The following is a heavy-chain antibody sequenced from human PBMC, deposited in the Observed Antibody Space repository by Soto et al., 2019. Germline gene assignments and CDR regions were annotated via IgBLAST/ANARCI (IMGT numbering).Heavy chain of an antibody. CDR1: GYTFTGYY. D-gene: IGHD2-15*01. J-gene: IGHJ3*02. Sequence: QVQLVQSGAEVKKPGASVKVSCKASGYTFTGYYMHWVRQAPGQGLEWMGWINPNSGGTNYAQKFQGWGTRTRDTSSSTAYRELSRLRSDDTAVYYCARDRGDEYCSGGSCYSDAFDIWGQGTMVTVSS. CDR3: ARDRGDEYCSGGSCYSDAFDI. CDR2: INPNSGGT. V-gene: IGHV1-2*04.